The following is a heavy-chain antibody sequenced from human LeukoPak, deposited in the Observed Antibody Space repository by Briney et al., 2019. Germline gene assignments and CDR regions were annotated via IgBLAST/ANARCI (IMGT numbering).Heavy chain of an antibody. Sequence: GGSLRLSCAASGFTFRSYSMNWVRQAPGKGLEWVSSISSSSSYIYYADSVKGRFTISRDNAKNSLYLQMNSLRAEDTAVYYCARDRGGGYSHFDYWGQGTLVTVSS. D-gene: IGHD5-24*01. CDR2: ISSSSSYI. J-gene: IGHJ4*02. CDR1: GFTFRSYS. V-gene: IGHV3-21*01. CDR3: ARDRGGGYSHFDY.